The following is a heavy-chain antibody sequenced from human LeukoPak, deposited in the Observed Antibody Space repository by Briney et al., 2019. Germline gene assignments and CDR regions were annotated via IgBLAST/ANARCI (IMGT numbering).Heavy chain of an antibody. D-gene: IGHD3-22*01. Sequence: AASVKVSCEAFGYTFTSNYMHWVRQAPGQGLEWMGWINPNSGGTNYAQKFQGRVTMTRDTSISTAYMELSRLRSDDTAVYYCARDERYDSSGYPFDYWGQGTLVTVSS. V-gene: IGHV1-2*02. J-gene: IGHJ4*02. CDR1: GYTFTSNY. CDR3: ARDERYDSSGYPFDY. CDR2: INPNSGGT.